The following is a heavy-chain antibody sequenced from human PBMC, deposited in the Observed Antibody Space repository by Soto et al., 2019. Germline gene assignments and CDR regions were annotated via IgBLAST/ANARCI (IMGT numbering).Heavy chain of an antibody. D-gene: IGHD3-10*01. V-gene: IGHV1-69*02. J-gene: IGHJ3*02. CDR3: PRARSLNGSGRDAFDI. Sequence: QVQLVQSGAEVKKPGSSVKVSCKASGGTFSSYTISWVRQAPGQGLEWMGRIIPILGIANYAQKCQGRVTITADKSTSTAYMELSSLRSEDTAVYYCPRARSLNGSGRDAFDIWGQGTMVTVSS. CDR1: GGTFSSYT. CDR2: IIPILGIA.